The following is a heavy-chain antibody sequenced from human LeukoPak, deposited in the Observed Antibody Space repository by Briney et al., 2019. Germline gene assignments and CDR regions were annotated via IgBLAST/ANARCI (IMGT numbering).Heavy chain of an antibody. J-gene: IGHJ4*02. CDR1: GYTFTSYY. D-gene: IGHD2-2*01. CDR3: ARWYCTSTTCYHLAY. CDR2: INPSGGST. Sequence: GASVKVSCKASGYTFTSYYMHWVRQAPGQGLEWMRIINPSGGSTSYAQKFQGRVTMTRDTSTSTVYMELSSLRSEDTAVYYCARWYCTSTTCYHLAYWGQGTLVTVSS. V-gene: IGHV1-46*01.